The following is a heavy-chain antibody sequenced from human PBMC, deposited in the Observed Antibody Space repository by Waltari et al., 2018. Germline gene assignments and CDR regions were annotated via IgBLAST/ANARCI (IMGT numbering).Heavy chain of an antibody. CDR1: GYTLTELS. CDR3: ATPRYYDSSGRNYFDY. D-gene: IGHD3-22*01. Sequence: QVQLVQSGAEVKKPGASVKVSCKVSGYTLTELSMHWVRQAPGKGLEWMGGFEPEDGETIYEQKFQGRVTMTEDTSTDTAYMELSSLRSEDTAVYYCATPRYYDSSGRNYFDYWGQGTLVTVSS. J-gene: IGHJ4*02. CDR2: FEPEDGET. V-gene: IGHV1-24*01.